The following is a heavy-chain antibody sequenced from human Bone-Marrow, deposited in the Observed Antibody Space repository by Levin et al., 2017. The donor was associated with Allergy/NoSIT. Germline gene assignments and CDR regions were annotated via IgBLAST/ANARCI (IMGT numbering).Heavy chain of an antibody. V-gene: IGHV3-23*01. D-gene: IGHD3-10*01. CDR1: GFTFRSYA. J-gene: IGHJ6*02. Sequence: PGESLKISCAASGFTFRSYAMTWVRQAPGKGLEWVSAITGTGGTTYYADSVKGRFTISRDNSNNTLYLQMNSLRVEDTAVYYCAKCRGFGELFLYYYYGMDVWGRGTTVTVSS. CDR2: ITGTGGTT. CDR3: AKCRGFGELFLYYYYGMDV.